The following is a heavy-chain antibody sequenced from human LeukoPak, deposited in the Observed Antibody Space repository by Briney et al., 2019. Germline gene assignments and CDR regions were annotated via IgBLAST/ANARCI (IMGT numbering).Heavy chain of an antibody. J-gene: IGHJ6*02. Sequence: SETLSLTCTVFGGSFTDYFWTWIRHSPGKGLEWIGEINDYTGDSKYNPSLNSRVSISLEKSKNQLSLKLRSVTAADTAVYYRARGRIAKIVVVHSFSYGMDVWGQGTTVTVSS. CDR3: ARGRIAKIVVVHSFSYGMDV. V-gene: IGHV4-34*01. D-gene: IGHD3-22*01. CDR1: GGSFTDYF. CDR2: INDYTGDS.